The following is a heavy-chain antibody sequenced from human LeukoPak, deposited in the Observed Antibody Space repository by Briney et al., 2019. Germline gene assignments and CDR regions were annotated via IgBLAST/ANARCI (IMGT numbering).Heavy chain of an antibody. CDR1: GFTFSIYT. D-gene: IGHD1-26*01. V-gene: IGHV3-21*01. CDR3: ARGDGRGSYIDYYFDY. Sequence: GGSLRLSCAASGFTFSIYTINWVRQAPGKGLEWVSSISSSSSYIYYADSVKGRLTISRDNAKNSLYLQMNSLRAEDTAVYYCARGDGRGSYIDYYFDYWGQGTLVTVSS. J-gene: IGHJ4*02. CDR2: ISSSSSYI.